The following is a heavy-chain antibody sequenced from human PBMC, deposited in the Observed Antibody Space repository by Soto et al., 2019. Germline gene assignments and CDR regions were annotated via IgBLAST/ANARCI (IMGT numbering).Heavy chain of an antibody. CDR2: ISYDGSNK. V-gene: IGHV3-30*18. CDR1: GFTFSSYC. J-gene: IGHJ6*02. CDR3: AKDRYSYGPGGNYYGMDV. Sequence: PGGSLRLSCAASGFTFSSYCMHWVRPTPGKGLEWVAVISYDGSNKYYADSVKGRFTISRDNSKNTLYLQMNSLRAEDTAVYYCAKDRYSYGPGGNYYGMDVWGQGTTVTV. D-gene: IGHD5-18*01.